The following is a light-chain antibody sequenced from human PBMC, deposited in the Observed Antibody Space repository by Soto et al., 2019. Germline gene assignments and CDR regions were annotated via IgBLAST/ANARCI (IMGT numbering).Light chain of an antibody. J-gene: IGKJ1*01. CDR3: QQYNNWPPET. CDR1: QTISSH. V-gene: IGKV1-39*01. CDR2: AAS. Sequence: DIRMTQSPSSLSASVGDRVIITCRASQTISSHLNWYQQKPGKAPNLLVYAASSLQSGVPSRFTGSGSGTEFTLTISSLQSEDFAVYYCQQYNNWPPETFGQGTKVDIK.